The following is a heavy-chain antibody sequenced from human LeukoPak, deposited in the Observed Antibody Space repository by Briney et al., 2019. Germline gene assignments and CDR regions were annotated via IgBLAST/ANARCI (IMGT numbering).Heavy chain of an antibody. D-gene: IGHD1-1*01. CDR1: GGSFRGYD. J-gene: IGHJ6*03. Sequence: SETLSLTCGVDGGSFRGYDRSWVRQPPGKGLEWIGEINYGGDTNYNPSLKSRVTISVDTSKNQFSLKVRSVTAADTAVYFCARGLGWKVTPMGLFYMDVWGEGATVTVSS. CDR2: INYGGDT. V-gene: IGHV4-34*01. CDR3: ARGLGWKVTPMGLFYMDV.